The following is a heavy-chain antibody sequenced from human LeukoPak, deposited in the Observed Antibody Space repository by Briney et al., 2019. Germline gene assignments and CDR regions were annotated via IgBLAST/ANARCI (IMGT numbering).Heavy chain of an antibody. CDR1: GFTFSSYE. CDR3: ARQKAMAPGADY. D-gene: IGHD5-18*01. J-gene: IGHJ4*02. Sequence: PGGSLRLSCAASGFTFSSYEMNWVRQAPGKGLEWVSYISSSGSTIYYADSVKGRFTISRDNAKNSLYLQMNSLRAEDTAVYYCARQKAMAPGADYWGQGTLVTVSS. CDR2: ISSSGSTI. V-gene: IGHV3-48*03.